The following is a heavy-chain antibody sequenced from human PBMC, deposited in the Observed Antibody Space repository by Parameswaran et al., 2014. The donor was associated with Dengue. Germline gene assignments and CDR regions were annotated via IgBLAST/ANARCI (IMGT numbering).Heavy chain of an antibody. V-gene: IGHV1-45*02. D-gene: IGHD4-17*01. J-gene: IGHJ6*02. CDR2: ITPFNGNT. Sequence: WVRQAPGQALEWMGWITPFNGNTNYAQKFQDRVTITRDRSMSTAYMELSSLRSEDTAMYYCASSKGLLTVTSISGYYYGMDVWGQGTTVTVSS. CDR3: ASSKGLLTVTSISGYYYGMDV.